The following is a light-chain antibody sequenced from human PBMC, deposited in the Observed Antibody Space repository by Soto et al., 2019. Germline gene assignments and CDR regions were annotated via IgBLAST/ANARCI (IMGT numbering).Light chain of an antibody. J-gene: IGLJ2*01. CDR2: EVI. Sequence: QSALTQPASVSGSPGKSITISCTGTSSDIGGYTYVSWYQQHPGKAPKLIIYEVINRPSGVSNRFSGSRSGNTASLTISGLQAEDEGDYYCSSYTSSSTLVVFGGGTKLTVL. CDR1: SSDIGGYTY. V-gene: IGLV2-14*01. CDR3: SSYTSSSTLVV.